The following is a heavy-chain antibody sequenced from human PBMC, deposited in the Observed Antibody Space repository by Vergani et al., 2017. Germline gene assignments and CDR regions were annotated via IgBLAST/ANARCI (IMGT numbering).Heavy chain of an antibody. CDR2: ITADNGDK. D-gene: IGHD3-16*01. CDR1: GYTFSTYG. J-gene: IGHJ6*02. Sequence: QVQLVQSGAEVKKPGASVKVSCKASGYTFSTYGISWVRQAPGQGLEWVGWITADNGDKKYAQKFQGRVSMTTDTSTNTSYMVLRSLRSDDTAVYYCAREPYYPDSDAYGTYYYHYGMDVWGQGTAVTVSS. CDR3: AREPYYPDSDAYGTYYYHYGMDV. V-gene: IGHV1-18*01.